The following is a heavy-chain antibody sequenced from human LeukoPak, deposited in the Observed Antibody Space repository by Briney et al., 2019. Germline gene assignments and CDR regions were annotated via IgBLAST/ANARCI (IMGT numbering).Heavy chain of an antibody. CDR3: ARDRPLGYCSGGSCWFYYYYGMDV. CDR1: GGSISSGGYS. D-gene: IGHD2-15*01. Sequence: PSQTLSLTCAVSGGSISSGGYSWSWIRQPPGKGLEWIGEINHSGSTNYNPSLKSRVTISVDTSKNQFSLKLSSVTAADTAVYYCARDRPLGYCSGGSCWFYYYYGMDVWGQGTTVTVSS. J-gene: IGHJ6*02. CDR2: INHSGST. V-gene: IGHV4-30-2*01.